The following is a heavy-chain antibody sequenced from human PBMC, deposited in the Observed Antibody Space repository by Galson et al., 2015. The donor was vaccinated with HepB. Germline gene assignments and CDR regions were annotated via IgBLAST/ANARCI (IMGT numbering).Heavy chain of an antibody. CDR3: ARDRLAMVRGIYPYYFDY. CDR1: GFTLSSYG. J-gene: IGHJ4*02. Sequence: SLRLSCAASGFTLSSYGMHWVRQAPGKGLEWVAVIWYDGSNKYYVDSVKGRFTISRDNSKNTLYLQMNSLRAEDTAVYYCARDRLAMVRGIYPYYFDYWGQGTLVTVSS. D-gene: IGHD3-10*01. CDR2: IWYDGSNK. V-gene: IGHV3-33*08.